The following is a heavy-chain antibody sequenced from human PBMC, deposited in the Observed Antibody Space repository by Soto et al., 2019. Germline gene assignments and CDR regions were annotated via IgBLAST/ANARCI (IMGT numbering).Heavy chain of an antibody. V-gene: IGHV1-18*04. D-gene: IGHD3-10*01. CDR1: GYTFTNYG. Sequence: QAQLVQSGAEVKKPGASVKVSCKTSGYTFTNYGLTWVRQAPGQGLEWMGWISTYNGDTNYAQRLQGRVTMTTDTSTSTAFMELRGLRSDDTAVYYCAREDYGASFDYWGQGTLVTVSS. CDR2: ISTYNGDT. CDR3: AREDYGASFDY. J-gene: IGHJ4*02.